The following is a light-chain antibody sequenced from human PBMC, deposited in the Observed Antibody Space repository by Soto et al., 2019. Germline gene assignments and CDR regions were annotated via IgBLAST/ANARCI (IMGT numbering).Light chain of an antibody. J-gene: IGLJ1*01. Sequence: QSVLTQPASVSASPGQSITISCTGTSSDVGSYNFVSWYQQYPGKAPKVMIYEASKRPSGVSNRFSASKSGNTASLTISGLQAHDEADYYCISYAGSYNYVLGNGTKLTVL. CDR2: EAS. V-gene: IGLV2-23*01. CDR3: ISYAGSYNYV. CDR1: SSDVGSYNF.